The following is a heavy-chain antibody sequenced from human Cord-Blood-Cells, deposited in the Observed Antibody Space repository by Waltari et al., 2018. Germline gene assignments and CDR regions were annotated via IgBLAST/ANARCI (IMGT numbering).Heavy chain of an antibody. D-gene: IGHD5-12*01. Sequence: QVQLQQWGAGLLKPSETLSLTCAVYGGSFSGYYWSWIRQPPGKGLEWIGEIKHSGSTNYNPSLKSRVTISVDTSKNQFSLKLSSVTAADTAVYYCARGRGIVATITPFDIWGQGTMVTVSS. CDR1: GGSFSGYY. V-gene: IGHV4-34*01. J-gene: IGHJ3*02. CDR3: ARGRGIVATITPFDI. CDR2: IKHSGST.